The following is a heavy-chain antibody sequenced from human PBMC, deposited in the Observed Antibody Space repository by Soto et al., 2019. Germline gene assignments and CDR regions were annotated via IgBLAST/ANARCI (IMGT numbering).Heavy chain of an antibody. CDR1: GGTFSSYA. CDR3: ARAPTLTYYFDY. D-gene: IGHD4-17*01. J-gene: IGHJ4*02. Sequence: SVKVSCKASGGTFSSYAISWVRQAPGQGLEWMGGIIPIFGTANYAQKFQGRVTITADESTSTAYMELSSLRSEDTAVYYCARAPTLTYYFDYWGQGTLVTVSS. V-gene: IGHV1-69*13. CDR2: IIPIFGTA.